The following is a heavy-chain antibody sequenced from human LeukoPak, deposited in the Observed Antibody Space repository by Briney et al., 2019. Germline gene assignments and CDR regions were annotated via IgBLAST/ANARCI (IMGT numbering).Heavy chain of an antibody. V-gene: IGHV4-59*01. D-gene: IGHD2-15*01. CDR1: GFTFSSYA. Sequence: PGGSLRLSCAASGFTFSSYAMSWIRQPPGKGLEWIGYIYYNGSTNYNPSLKSRVTISVDTSKNQFSLKLSSVTAADTAVYYCARDRMVGYYGMDVWGQGTTVTVSS. CDR2: IYYNGST. CDR3: ARDRMVGYYGMDV. J-gene: IGHJ6*02.